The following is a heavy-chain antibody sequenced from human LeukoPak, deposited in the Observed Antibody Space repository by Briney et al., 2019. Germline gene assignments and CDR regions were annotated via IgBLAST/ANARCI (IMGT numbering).Heavy chain of an antibody. Sequence: SETLSLTCTVSGGSISSYYWSWIRQPAGKGLEWIGRIYISGSTNYNPSLKSRVTMSVDTSKNQCSLKLSSVTAADTAVYYCARENPETAAGSWGQGTLVTVSS. D-gene: IGHD6-13*01. V-gene: IGHV4-4*07. J-gene: IGHJ4*02. CDR2: IYISGST. CDR1: GGSISSYY. CDR3: ARENPETAAGS.